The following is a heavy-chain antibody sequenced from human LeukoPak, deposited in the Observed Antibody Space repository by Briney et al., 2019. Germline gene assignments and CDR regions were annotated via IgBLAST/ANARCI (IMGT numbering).Heavy chain of an antibody. Sequence: GGSLRLSCAASGFTFSSYAMSWVRQAPGKGLEWVAVISYDGSNKYYADSVKGRFTISRDNSKNTLYLQMNSLRAEDTAVYYCARDQDYYDSSGYHDYWGQGTLVTVSS. CDR3: ARDQDYYDSSGYHDY. CDR2: ISYDGSNK. J-gene: IGHJ4*02. CDR1: GFTFSSYA. D-gene: IGHD3-22*01. V-gene: IGHV3-30-3*01.